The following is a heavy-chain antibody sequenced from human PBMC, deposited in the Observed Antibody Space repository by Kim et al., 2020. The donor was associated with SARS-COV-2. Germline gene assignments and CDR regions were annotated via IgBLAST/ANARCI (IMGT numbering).Heavy chain of an antibody. V-gene: IGHV4-61*02. D-gene: IGHD3-22*01. CDR1: GGSISSASSY. J-gene: IGHJ4*02. CDR2: IYTSGST. Sequence: SETLSLTCTVSGGSISSASSYWTWIRQPAGKGLEWIGRIYTSGSTNYNPSLKSRVTISVDTSKNQFSLKLSSVTAADTAVYYCARERISHYDSSGSEFDYWGQGTLVTVSS. CDR3: ARERISHYDSSGSEFDY.